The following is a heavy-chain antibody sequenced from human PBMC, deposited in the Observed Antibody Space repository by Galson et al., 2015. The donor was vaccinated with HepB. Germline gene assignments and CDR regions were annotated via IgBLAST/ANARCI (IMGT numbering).Heavy chain of an antibody. D-gene: IGHD6-19*01. J-gene: IGHJ4*02. CDR1: GGSISSSSYY. V-gene: IGHV4-39*01. Sequence: LSLTCTVSGGSISSSSYYRGWIRQPPGKGLEWIGSIYYSGSTYYNPSLKSRVTISVDTSKNQFSLKLSSVTAADTAVYYCASEQWLEGNFDYWGQGTLVTVSS. CDR3: ASEQWLEGNFDY. CDR2: IYYSGST.